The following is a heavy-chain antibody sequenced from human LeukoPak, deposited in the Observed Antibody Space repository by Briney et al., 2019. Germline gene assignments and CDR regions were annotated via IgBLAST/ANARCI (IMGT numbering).Heavy chain of an antibody. CDR1: GGSIASSSYY. V-gene: IGHV4-39*02. Sequence: SETLSLTCSVSGGSIASSSYYWGWIRQPPGKGLEWIGSVFRTGTTYYSASLKSRVSISVDTSKNDFALKLASVTAADTAMYFCARRVGFYGSGSLNYFDPWGQGILVSVSS. CDR2: VFRTGTT. J-gene: IGHJ5*01. D-gene: IGHD3-10*01. CDR3: ARRVGFYGSGSLNYFDP.